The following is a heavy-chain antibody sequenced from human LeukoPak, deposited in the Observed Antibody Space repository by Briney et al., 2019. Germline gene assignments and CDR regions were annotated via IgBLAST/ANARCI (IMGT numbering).Heavy chain of an antibody. D-gene: IGHD6-13*01. CDR1: GFTFDDYA. CDR3: ARGAAAEFLYYFDY. Sequence: PGGSLRLSCAASGFTFDDYAMHWVRQAPGKGLEWVSGISWNSGSIGYADSVKGRFTISRDNAKNSLYLQMNSLRAEDTALYYCARGAAAEFLYYFDYWGQGTLVTVSS. CDR2: ISWNSGSI. V-gene: IGHV3-9*01. J-gene: IGHJ4*02.